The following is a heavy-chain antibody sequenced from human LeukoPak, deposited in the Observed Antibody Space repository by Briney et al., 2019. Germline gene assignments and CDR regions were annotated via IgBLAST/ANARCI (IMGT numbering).Heavy chain of an antibody. CDR2: INQDGSEE. D-gene: IGHD1-26*01. J-gene: IGHJ4*02. Sequence: GGSLRLSCAASGFTFSHYWMTWVRQAPGKGLEWVANINQDGSEEFYVDSLKGRFTISRDNAKNSLYLQINSLRADDAAIYYCARDSGRFYIDYWGQGTLVTVSS. V-gene: IGHV3-7*03. CDR1: GFTFSHYW. CDR3: ARDSGRFYIDY.